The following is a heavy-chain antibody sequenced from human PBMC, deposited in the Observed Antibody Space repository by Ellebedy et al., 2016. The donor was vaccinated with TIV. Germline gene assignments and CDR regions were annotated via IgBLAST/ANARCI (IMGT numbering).Heavy chain of an antibody. CDR3: ANPPRGIVLLPVTVY. V-gene: IGHV3-23*01. D-gene: IGHD3-16*02. CDR1: GFTFTDYY. J-gene: IGHJ4*01. Sequence: GESLKISCAASGFTFTDYYMSWIRQAPGKGLEWVSSISGIGGHTYYTDSVRGRFIISRDNSKQMLYLQMNSLRVEDTAIYYCANPPRGIVLLPVTVYWGHGTLVTVSS. CDR2: ISGIGGHT.